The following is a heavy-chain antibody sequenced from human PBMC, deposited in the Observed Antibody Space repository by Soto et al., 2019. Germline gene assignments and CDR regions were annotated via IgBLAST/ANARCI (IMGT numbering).Heavy chain of an antibody. CDR3: ARGGYCSGGSCSGRFDS. CDR2: IYQTGNT. Sequence: QVQLQESGPGLVKPSETLSLTCAVSGVSLTTNNWWTWVRQAPGKGLEWVGEIYQTGNTNYNPSLNSRVIASLDKSKNQFFLKLTSVTAADTAIYYCARGGYCSGGSCSGRFDSWGQGTLVTVSS. CDR1: GVSLTTNNW. V-gene: IGHV4-4*02. D-gene: IGHD2-15*01. J-gene: IGHJ5*01.